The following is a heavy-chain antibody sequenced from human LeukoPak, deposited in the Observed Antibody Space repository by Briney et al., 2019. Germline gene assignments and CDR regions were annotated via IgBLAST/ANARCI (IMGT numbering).Heavy chain of an antibody. CDR1: GYSVSSGYY. Sequence: SETLSFTCTVSGYSVSSGYYWGWIRQPPGKGLEWIGSIHHSGSTYSNPSLKSRVTISVDTSKNQLSLKLSSVTAADTAVYYCARPLSGDWYFDLWGRGTLVTVSS. V-gene: IGHV4-38-2*02. D-gene: IGHD1-26*01. J-gene: IGHJ2*01. CDR3: ARPLSGDWYFDL. CDR2: IHHSGST.